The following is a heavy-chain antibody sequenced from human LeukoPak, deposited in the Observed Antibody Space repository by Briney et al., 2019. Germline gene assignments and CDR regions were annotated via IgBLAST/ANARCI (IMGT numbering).Heavy chain of an antibody. D-gene: IGHD2-21*01. J-gene: IGHJ5*02. CDR3: ARIRCGRGQARCYNH. CDR1: GVSVSDHY. V-gene: IGHV4-34*01. Sequence: PSETLSLPRAVSGVSVSDHYWSWIRQSPEKGLEWIGEVSPGGYTTYNPSLRSRVIISEDTSENQLSLNVTSVTAADTALYYCARIRCGRGQARCYNHWAQGSLVTVSS. CDR2: VSPGGYT.